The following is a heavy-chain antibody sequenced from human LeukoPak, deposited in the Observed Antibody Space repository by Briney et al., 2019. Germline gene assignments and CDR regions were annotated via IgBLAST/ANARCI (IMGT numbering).Heavy chain of an antibody. CDR2: INSDGSSA. CDR1: GFTFSSYW. V-gene: IGHV3-74*01. J-gene: IGHJ5*02. CDR3: ARDRIVVVRAAMPLNWFDL. D-gene: IGHD2-2*01. Sequence: GGSLRLSCAASGFTFSSYWMHWVRHAPGKGLVWVSRINSDGSSASYADSVKGRFTISRDNAKNTLYLQMNSLRAEDTAVYYCARDRIVVVRAAMPLNWFDLWGQGTLVTVSS.